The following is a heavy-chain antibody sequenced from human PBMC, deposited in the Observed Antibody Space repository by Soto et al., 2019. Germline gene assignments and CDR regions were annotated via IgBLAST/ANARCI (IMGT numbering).Heavy chain of an antibody. D-gene: IGHD4-4*01. CDR3: ARQPYSNSQYYYYYGMDV. Sequence: GESLKISCKGSGYSFTSYWISWVRQMPGKGLEWMGRIDPSDSYTNYSPSFQGHVTISADKSISTAYLQWSSLKASDTAMYYCARQPYSNSQYYYYYGMDVWGQGTTVT. CDR1: GYSFTSYW. CDR2: IDPSDSYT. V-gene: IGHV5-10-1*01. J-gene: IGHJ6*02.